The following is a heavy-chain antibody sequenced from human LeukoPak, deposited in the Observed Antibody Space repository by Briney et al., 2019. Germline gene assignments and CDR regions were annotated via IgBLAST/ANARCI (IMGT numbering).Heavy chain of an antibody. V-gene: IGHV4-59*01. J-gene: IGHJ3*02. CDR1: GGSISSYY. CDR2: IYYSGRT. D-gene: IGHD1-26*01. CDR3: AREYSGSQDAFDI. Sequence: PSETLSLTCTVSGGSISSYYWSWIRQPPGKGLEWIGYIYYSGRTNYNPSLKSRVTMSVDTSKNQFSLKLSSVTAADTAVYYCAREYSGSQDAFDIWGQGTMVTVSS.